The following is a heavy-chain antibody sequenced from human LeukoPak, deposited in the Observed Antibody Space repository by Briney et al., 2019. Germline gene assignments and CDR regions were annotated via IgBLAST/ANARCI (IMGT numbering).Heavy chain of an antibody. CDR2: IWYDGSKK. CDR3: ARNTNYYGLDI. D-gene: IGHD3-10*01. V-gene: IGHV3-33*01. J-gene: IGHJ3*02. Sequence: PGGSLRLSCAASGFTFSSFGMHWVRQAPGKGLEWVAIIWYDGSKKYYGDSVKGRFTTSRDNTKNTLFLQMNSLRAEDTAVYYCARNTNYYGLDIWGQGTMVTVSS. CDR1: GFTFSSFG.